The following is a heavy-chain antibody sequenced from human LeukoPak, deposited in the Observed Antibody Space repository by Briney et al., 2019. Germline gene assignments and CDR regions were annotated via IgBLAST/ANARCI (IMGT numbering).Heavy chain of an antibody. D-gene: IGHD1-26*01. CDR2: INHSGST. Sequence: PSETLSLTCAVYGGSFSGYYWSWIRQPPGKGLEWIGEINHSGSTNYNPSLKSRVTISVDTSKNQFSLKLSSVTAADTAVYYCARPLSGSYGDRYFDLWGRGTLVTVSS. CDR3: ARPLSGSYGDRYFDL. CDR1: GGSFSGYY. J-gene: IGHJ2*01. V-gene: IGHV4-34*01.